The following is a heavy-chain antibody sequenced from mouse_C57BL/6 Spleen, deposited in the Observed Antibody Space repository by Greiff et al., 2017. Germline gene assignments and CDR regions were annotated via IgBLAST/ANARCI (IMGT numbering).Heavy chain of an antibody. CDR2: IRNKANGYTT. J-gene: IGHJ2*01. V-gene: IGHV7-3*01. CDR1: GFTFTDYY. D-gene: IGHD3-2*02. CDR3: ARCGAQGRYYFDY. Sequence: EVKLMESGGGLVQPGGSLSLSCAASGFTFTDYYMSWVRQPPGKALEWLGFIRNKANGYTTEYSASVKGRFTISRDNSQSILYLQMNALRAEDSATYYCARCGAQGRYYFDYWGQGTTLTVSS.